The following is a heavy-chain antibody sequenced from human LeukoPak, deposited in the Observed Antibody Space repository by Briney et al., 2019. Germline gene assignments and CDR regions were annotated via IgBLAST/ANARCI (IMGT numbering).Heavy chain of an antibody. D-gene: IGHD3-10*01. V-gene: IGHV5-51*01. Sequence: GEFLKISCKGSGYSFGNRWIGWVRQMPGKGLEWMGIIYPDDSDTIYSPSFEGQVTISADKSISTAYLRWSSLKASDTAMYYCARGAYGSGSSYNYYGMDVWGQVTTVTVSS. CDR3: ARGAYGSGSSYNYYGMDV. J-gene: IGHJ6*02. CDR1: GYSFGNRW. CDR2: IYPDDSDT.